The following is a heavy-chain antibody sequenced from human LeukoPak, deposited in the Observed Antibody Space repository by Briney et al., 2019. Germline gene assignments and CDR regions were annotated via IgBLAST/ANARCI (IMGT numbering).Heavy chain of an antibody. V-gene: IGHV4-34*01. D-gene: IGHD5-12*01. CDR1: GGSFSGYY. J-gene: IGHJ4*02. CDR2: INHSGST. CDR3: ARGVPHYSGYDFDYFDY. Sequence: SETLSLTCAVYGGSFSGYYWSWIRQPPGKGLEWIEEINHSGSTNYNPSLKSRVTISVDTSKNQFSLKLSSVTAADTAVYYCARGVPHYSGYDFDYFDYWGQGTLVTVSS.